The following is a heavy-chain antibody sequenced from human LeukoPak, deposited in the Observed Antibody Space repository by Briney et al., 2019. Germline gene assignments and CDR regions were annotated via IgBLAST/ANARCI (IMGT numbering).Heavy chain of an antibody. CDR2: ISSDGSDE. Sequence: GRSLRLSCAASGFTFSSYVMHWVRQAPGKGLGWVAVISSDGSDEYYAASGKGRFTISRDNSKNQLYLQMNSLRVEDTAVYYCAKGVRGVIAYYFDYWGQGTLVTVSS. J-gene: IGHJ4*02. CDR3: AKGVRGVIAYYFDY. CDR1: GFTFSSYV. V-gene: IGHV3-30*18. D-gene: IGHD3-10*01.